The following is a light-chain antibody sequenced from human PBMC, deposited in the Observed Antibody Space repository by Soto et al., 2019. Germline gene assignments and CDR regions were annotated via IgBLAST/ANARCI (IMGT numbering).Light chain of an antibody. CDR3: QQYDILPPT. CDR1: QDINNY. Sequence: DIQMTQSPSSLSASVGDRVTITCQASQDINNYLVWYQQKPGKAPKLLIYDSSKLETGVPSRFSGGASGTDITFTISGLQPEDVATYYCQQYDILPPTFGQGTKLEIK. CDR2: DSS. V-gene: IGKV1-33*01. J-gene: IGKJ2*01.